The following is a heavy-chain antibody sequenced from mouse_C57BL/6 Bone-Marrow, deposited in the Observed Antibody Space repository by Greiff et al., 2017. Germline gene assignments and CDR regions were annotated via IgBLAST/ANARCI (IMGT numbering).Heavy chain of an antibody. CDR3: AGSLCWEDAMDY. Sequence: VQLQQPGAELVMPGASVKLSCKASGYTFTSYWMHWVKQRPGQGLEWIGEIDPSDSYTNYNQKFKGKSTLTVDKSSSTAYMQLSSLTSEDSAVYYCAGSLCWEDAMDYWGQGTSVTVSS. CDR1: GYTFTSYW. D-gene: IGHD6-2*01. V-gene: IGHV1-69*01. J-gene: IGHJ4*01. CDR2: IDPSDSYT.